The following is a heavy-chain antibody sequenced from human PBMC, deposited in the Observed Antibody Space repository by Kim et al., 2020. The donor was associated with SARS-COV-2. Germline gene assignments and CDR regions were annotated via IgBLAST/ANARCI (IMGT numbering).Heavy chain of an antibody. CDR1: GISISSYY. Sequence: AETLSLTCAVSGISISSYYLSLIRQPPGKGLEWVGYIYYTGSANYNPSLRSRGSISVDTSKNQFSLMLSSVTAADTAAYYCSGTARWANGDCRGR. J-gene: IGHJ2*01. CDR2: IYYTGSA. D-gene: IGHD2-21*01. CDR3: SGTARWANGDC. V-gene: IGHV4-59*08.